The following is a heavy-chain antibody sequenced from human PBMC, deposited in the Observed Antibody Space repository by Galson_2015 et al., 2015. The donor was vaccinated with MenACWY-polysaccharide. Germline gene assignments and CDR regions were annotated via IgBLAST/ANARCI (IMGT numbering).Heavy chain of an antibody. Sequence: SVKVSCKASGYTFTSYGISWVRQAPGQGLEWMGWICAYNGNTNYAQKLQGRVTTTTDTSTSTAYMELRSLRSDDTAVYYCASKSYGMDVWGQGTTVTVSS. J-gene: IGHJ6*02. CDR2: ICAYNGNT. CDR1: GYTFTSYG. CDR3: ASKSYGMDV. V-gene: IGHV1-18*01.